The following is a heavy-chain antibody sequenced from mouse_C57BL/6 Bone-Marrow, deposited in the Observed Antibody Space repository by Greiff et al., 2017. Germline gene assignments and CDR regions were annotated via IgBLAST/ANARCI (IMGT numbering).Heavy chain of an antibody. CDR1: GYSITSGYD. D-gene: IGHD1-1*01. V-gene: IGHV3-1*01. CDR3: ARDDGSSYTAWFAY. Sequence: EVQLQQSGPGMVKPSQSLSLTCTVTGYSITSGYDWHWIRHFPGNKLEWMGYISYSGSTNYNPSLKSRISITHDTSKNHFFLKLNYVTTEDTATYYWARDDGSSYTAWFAYWGQGTLVTVSA. J-gene: IGHJ3*01. CDR2: ISYSGST.